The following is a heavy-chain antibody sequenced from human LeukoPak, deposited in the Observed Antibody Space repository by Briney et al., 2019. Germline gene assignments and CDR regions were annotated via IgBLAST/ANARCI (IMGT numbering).Heavy chain of an antibody. J-gene: IGHJ4*02. D-gene: IGHD6-13*01. CDR2: INHSGST. CDR1: GGSFSGYY. V-gene: IGHV4-34*01. CDR3: ARSGALQQLVKAPLDY. Sequence: SETLSLTCAVYGGSFSGYYWSWIRQPPGKGLEWIGEINHSGSTNYNPSLKSRVTISVDTSKNQFSLKLSSVTAADTAVYYCARSGALQQLVKAPLDYWGQGTLVTVSS.